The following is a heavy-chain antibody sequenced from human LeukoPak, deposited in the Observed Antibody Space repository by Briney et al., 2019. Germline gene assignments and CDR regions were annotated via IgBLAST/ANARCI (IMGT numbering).Heavy chain of an antibody. CDR1: GFTLSDYY. Sequence: PGGSLRLSCAASGFTLSDYYMDWVRQAPGRGLEWVARTRKKAKGYTTEYAASVKGRFTISRDDSKNSVDLQMSSLITEDTAVYYCARAQSDSSGYYYVGDYWGQGTLVTVSS. D-gene: IGHD3-22*01. CDR3: ARAQSDSSGYYYVGDY. J-gene: IGHJ4*02. CDR2: TRKKAKGYTT. V-gene: IGHV3-72*01.